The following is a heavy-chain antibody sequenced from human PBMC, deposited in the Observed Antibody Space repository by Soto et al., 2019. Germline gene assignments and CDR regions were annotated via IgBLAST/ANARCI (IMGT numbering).Heavy chain of an antibody. J-gene: IGHJ6*03. V-gene: IGHV3-23*01. D-gene: IGHD2-15*01. CDR3: AAGVHCSGGSCYSRSEYYYYYMDV. CDR2: ISGSGGST. CDR1: GFTFSNYA. Sequence: EVQLLESGGGLVQPGGSLRLSCAASGFTFSNYAMRWVRQAPGKGLEWVSTISGSGGSTYYADSVKGRFTISRDNSKNTLYLQMNSLRAEDTAVYYCAAGVHCSGGSCYSRSEYYYYYMDVWGKGTTVTVSS.